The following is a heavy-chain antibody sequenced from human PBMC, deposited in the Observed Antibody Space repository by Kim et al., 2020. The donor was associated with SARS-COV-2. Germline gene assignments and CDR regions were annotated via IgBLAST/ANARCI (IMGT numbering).Heavy chain of an antibody. CDR1: GGSISSSSYY. V-gene: IGHV4-39*07. CDR2: IYYSGST. Sequence: SETLSLTCTVSGGSISSSSYYWGWIRQPPGKGLEWIGSIYYSGSTYYNPSLKSRVTISVDTSKNQFSLKLSSVTAADTAVYYCARGRRGMVRGVSKGYFDLWGRGTLVTVSS. CDR3: ARGRRGMVRGVSKGYFDL. D-gene: IGHD3-10*01. J-gene: IGHJ2*01.